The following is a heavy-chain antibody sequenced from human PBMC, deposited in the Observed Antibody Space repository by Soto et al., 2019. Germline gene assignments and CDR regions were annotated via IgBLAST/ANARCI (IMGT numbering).Heavy chain of an antibody. Sequence: PSETLSLTCTVSGGSISNYYWTWIRQPPGKGLEWIGYIYYSGTTNYNPSLKSRVNISVDTSKNQFSLKLSSVTAADTAVYYCARYSSGWYGNWFDPWGQGTLVTVSS. CDR2: IYYSGTT. CDR1: GGSISNYY. D-gene: IGHD6-19*01. CDR3: ARYSSGWYGNWFDP. V-gene: IGHV4-59*08. J-gene: IGHJ5*02.